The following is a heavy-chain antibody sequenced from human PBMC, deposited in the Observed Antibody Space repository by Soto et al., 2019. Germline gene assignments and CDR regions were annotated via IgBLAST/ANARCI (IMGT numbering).Heavy chain of an antibody. D-gene: IGHD6-6*01. J-gene: IGHJ6*03. Sequence: SVKVSCKASGGTFSSYTISWVRQAPGQGLEWMGRIIPILGIANYAQKFQGRVTITADKSTSTAYMELSSLRSEDTAVYYCARSSSSSLTGPIEDYYYYMDVWGKGTTVTVSS. V-gene: IGHV1-69*02. CDR2: IIPILGIA. CDR3: ARSSSSSLTGPIEDYYYYMDV. CDR1: GGTFSSYT.